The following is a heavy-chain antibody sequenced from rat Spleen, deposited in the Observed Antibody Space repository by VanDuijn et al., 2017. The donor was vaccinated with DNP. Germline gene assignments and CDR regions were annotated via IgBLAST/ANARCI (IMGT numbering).Heavy chain of an antibody. Sequence: EVQLVESGGGLVQPGRSLKLSCAASGFTFSDYNMAWVRQAPKKGLEWVASISYEGSGTYYGDSVKGRFTISRDNAKSTLYLQMNSLRSEDTATYHCVRLEEAYFNYWGQGVMVTVSS. CDR1: GFTFSDYN. J-gene: IGHJ2*01. CDR2: ISYEGSGT. V-gene: IGHV5-22*01. CDR3: VRLEEAYFNY.